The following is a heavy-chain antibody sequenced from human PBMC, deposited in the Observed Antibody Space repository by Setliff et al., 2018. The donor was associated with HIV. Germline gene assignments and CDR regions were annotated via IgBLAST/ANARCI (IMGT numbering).Heavy chain of an antibody. CDR2: VNPNSGDA. Sequence: ASVKVSCKASGYTFTGHYLHWVRQAPGQGLEWLGWVNPNSGDAIYAQNFQGRVTMTRDTSINAAYMELRGLRSDDTAGYYCARNFGLSPSGKYYYSYGMDIWGQGTTVTVSS. V-gene: IGHV1-2*02. CDR3: ARNFGLSPSGKYYYSYGMDI. D-gene: IGHD3-10*01. J-gene: IGHJ6*02. CDR1: GYTFTGHY.